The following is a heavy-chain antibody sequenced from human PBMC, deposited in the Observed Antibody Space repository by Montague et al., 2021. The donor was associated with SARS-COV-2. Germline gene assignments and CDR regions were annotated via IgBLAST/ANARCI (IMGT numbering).Heavy chain of an antibody. CDR1: GFSFSDYY. Sequence: SLRLSCAASGFSFSDYYMTWIRQAPGKGLEWVSYISSGGLSIYHSDSVKGRFTISRDNANKTLFLQMNSLRAEDTAVYYCARRGKAITVPYFDNWGQGTPVAVSS. CDR2: ISSGGLSI. J-gene: IGHJ4*02. D-gene: IGHD3-3*01. CDR3: ARRGKAITVPYFDN. V-gene: IGHV3-11*01.